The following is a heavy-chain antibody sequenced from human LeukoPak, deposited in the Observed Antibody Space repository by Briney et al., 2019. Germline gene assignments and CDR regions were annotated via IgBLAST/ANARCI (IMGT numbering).Heavy chain of an antibody. CDR1: GGTFSSYA. Sequence: SVKVSCKASGGTFSSYAISWVRQAPGQGLEWMGGIIPIFGTANYAQKFQGRVTITADESTSTAYMELSSLRSEDTAVYYCARVQLPYSSGWYLAGFDYWGQGTLVTVSS. J-gene: IGHJ4*02. D-gene: IGHD6-19*01. V-gene: IGHV1-69*13. CDR2: IIPIFGTA. CDR3: ARVQLPYSSGWYLAGFDY.